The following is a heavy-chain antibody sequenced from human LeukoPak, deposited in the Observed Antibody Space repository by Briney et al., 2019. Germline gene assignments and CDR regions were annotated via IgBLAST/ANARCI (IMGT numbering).Heavy chain of an antibody. CDR3: ATGGYSYGPNWFDP. V-gene: IGHV3-30*04. Sequence: GGPLRLSCAASGFTFSSCAMHWVRQAPGKGLEWVAVISYDGSNKYYADSVKGRFTISRDNSKNTLYLQMNSLRAEDTAVYYCATGGYSYGPNWFDPWGQGTLVTVSS. CDR2: ISYDGSNK. D-gene: IGHD5-18*01. J-gene: IGHJ5*02. CDR1: GFTFSSCA.